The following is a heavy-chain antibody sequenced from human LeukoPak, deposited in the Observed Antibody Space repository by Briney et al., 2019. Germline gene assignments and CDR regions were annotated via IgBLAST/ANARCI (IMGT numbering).Heavy chain of an antibody. CDR2: ISTSAATI. CDR3: ARGASSGWSLFDY. Sequence: PGGSLRLSCAASGFTFSNYVMNWVRQAPGKGLEWIAYISTSAATIYYADSVKGRFTISRDNAKSSLYLQMNTLRADDTAAYYCARGASSGWSLFDYWGQGNLVTVSS. J-gene: IGHJ4*02. CDR1: GFTFSNYV. D-gene: IGHD6-13*01. V-gene: IGHV3-48*03.